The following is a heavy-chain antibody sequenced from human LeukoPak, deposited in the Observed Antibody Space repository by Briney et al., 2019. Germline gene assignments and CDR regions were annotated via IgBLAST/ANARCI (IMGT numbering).Heavy chain of an antibody. CDR1: GGSISSNSYY. Sequence: SETLSLTCTVSGGSISSNSYYWGWIRQSPGKGREWIGSIYYSGSTYYKPSLKSRLTISVDTSKNHFSLKLSSVTAADTAVYYCARNRYYYGSRNYGVPTWFDPWGQGTLVTVSS. D-gene: IGHD3-10*01. CDR3: ARNRYYYGSRNYGVPTWFDP. CDR2: IYYSGST. J-gene: IGHJ5*02. V-gene: IGHV4-39*02.